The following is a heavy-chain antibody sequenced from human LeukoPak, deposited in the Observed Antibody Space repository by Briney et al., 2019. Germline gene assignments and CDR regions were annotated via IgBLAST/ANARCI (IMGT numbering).Heavy chain of an antibody. D-gene: IGHD3-10*01. V-gene: IGHV4-59*01. J-gene: IGHJ5*02. CDR3: ARGGYYGSGNDFRFDP. CDR1: GGSINSYD. Sequence: SETLSLTCTVSGGSINSYDWSWIRQPPGKGLECIGYIHYTGSTNYNPSLKSRVTISVDTSKSQFSLKLSSVTAADTAIYYCARGGYYGSGNDFRFDPWGQGTLVTVSS. CDR2: IHYTGST.